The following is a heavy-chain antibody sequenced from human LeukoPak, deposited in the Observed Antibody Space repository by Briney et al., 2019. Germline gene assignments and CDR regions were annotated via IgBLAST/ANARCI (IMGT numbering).Heavy chain of an antibody. V-gene: IGHV3-30*03. J-gene: IGHJ4*02. CDR3: ARGNGYCSSTSCWRSFDY. CDR1: GFTFSSYG. Sequence: PGGSLRLSCAASGFTFSSYGMHWVRQAPGKGLEWVAVISYDGSNKYYADSVKGRFTISRDNSKNTLYLQMNSLRAEDTAVYYCARGNGYCSSTSCWRSFDYWGQGTLVTVSS. D-gene: IGHD2-2*03. CDR2: ISYDGSNK.